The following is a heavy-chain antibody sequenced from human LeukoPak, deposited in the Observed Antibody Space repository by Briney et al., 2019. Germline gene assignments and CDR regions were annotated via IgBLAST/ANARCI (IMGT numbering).Heavy chain of an antibody. CDR3: AREAGGQQLVYAFDI. V-gene: IGHV3-48*01. CDR2: ISSSSTTI. Sequence: PGGSLRLSCGASGFTFSSYSMNWVRQAPGKGLEWVSYISSSSTTIYYADSVKGRFTISRDNAKNSLYLQMNSLRAEDTAVYYCAREAGGQQLVYAFDIWGQGTMVTVSS. D-gene: IGHD6-13*01. CDR1: GFTFSSYS. J-gene: IGHJ3*02.